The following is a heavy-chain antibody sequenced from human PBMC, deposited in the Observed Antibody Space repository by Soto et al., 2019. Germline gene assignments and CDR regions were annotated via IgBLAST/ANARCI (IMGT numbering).Heavy chain of an antibody. CDR3: SPFRAGCGNPRRWFDP. CDR2: MNPNSGNT. Sequence: ASVKVSCKASEYTFTNYDINWVRQATGQGLEWMGWMNPNSGNTGYAQKFQGRLTMTRNTSISTAYRQLSSLRSEDTAVYYFSPFRAGCGNPRRWFDPWVQRPLVTGSS. V-gene: IGHV1-8*01. J-gene: IGHJ5*02. CDR1: EYTFTNYD. D-gene: IGHD2-15*01.